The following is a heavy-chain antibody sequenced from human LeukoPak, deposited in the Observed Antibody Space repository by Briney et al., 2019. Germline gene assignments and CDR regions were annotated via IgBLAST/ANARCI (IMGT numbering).Heavy chain of an antibody. CDR3: ARDEGGLGAFDI. V-gene: IGHV3-30-3*01. CDR2: ISYDGSNK. CDR1: GFTFSSYA. J-gene: IGHJ3*02. D-gene: IGHD2-15*01. Sequence: PGRSLRLSCAASGFTFSSYAMHWVRQAPGKGLEWVAVISYDGSNKYYADSVKGRFTISRDNSKNTLYLQMNSLRAEDTAVYYCARDEGGLGAFDIWGQGTMVTVSS.